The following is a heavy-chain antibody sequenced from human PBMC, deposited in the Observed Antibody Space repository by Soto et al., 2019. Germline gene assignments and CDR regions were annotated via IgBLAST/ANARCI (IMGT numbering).Heavy chain of an antibody. J-gene: IGHJ4*02. CDR2: ISGSDGST. Sequence: EVQLLESGGGLVQPGGSLRLSCAASGFTFSSYAMNWVRQAPGKGLEWVSVISGSDGSTYYADSVKGRFTISRDNSKNTLKLQMNSLRAEDTAVYYCARRSSSWYFDYCGQGTLVTVSS. CDR3: ARRSSSWYFDY. CDR1: GFTFSSYA. D-gene: IGHD6-13*01. V-gene: IGHV3-23*01.